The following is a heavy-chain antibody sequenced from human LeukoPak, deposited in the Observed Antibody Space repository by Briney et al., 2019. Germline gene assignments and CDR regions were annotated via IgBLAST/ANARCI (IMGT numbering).Heavy chain of an antibody. D-gene: IGHD3-22*01. V-gene: IGHV3-48*03. Sequence: GGSLRLSCAASGFTFSSYEMNWVRQAPGKGLEWGSYISSSGSTIYYADSVKGRFTISRDNAKNSLYLQMNSLRAEDTAVYYCARVGPAMIAAVDYNYYMDVWGKGTTVTVSS. CDR3: ARVGPAMIAAVDYNYYMDV. J-gene: IGHJ6*03. CDR1: GFTFSSYE. CDR2: ISSSGSTI.